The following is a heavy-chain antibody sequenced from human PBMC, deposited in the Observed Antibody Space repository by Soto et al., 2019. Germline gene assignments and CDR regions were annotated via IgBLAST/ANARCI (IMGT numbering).Heavy chain of an antibody. D-gene: IGHD6-19*01. Sequence: SETLSLTCSVSGGSINSSSYFWGWVRQPPGKGLEWIGSIYYSGSTYYNPSLRSRVTISVDTSKNQFSLKLSSVTAADTAVFYCAGHYSSGSRNWFDPWGQGTLVTVSS. CDR3: AGHYSSGSRNWFDP. J-gene: IGHJ5*02. V-gene: IGHV4-39*01. CDR1: GGSINSSSYF. CDR2: IYYSGST.